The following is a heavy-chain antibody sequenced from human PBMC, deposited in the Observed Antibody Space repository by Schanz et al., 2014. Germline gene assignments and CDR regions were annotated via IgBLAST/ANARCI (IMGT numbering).Heavy chain of an antibody. CDR3: ARSMLRGVIRRRGWLDP. D-gene: IGHD3-10*01. V-gene: IGHV4-34*01. J-gene: IGHJ5*02. CDR2: IPHSGTT. CDR1: GGSFSDSY. Sequence: QVQLQQWGAGLLKPSETLSLTCAVYGGSFSDSYWTWIRQPPGKGLEWIGEIPHSGTTNYNPSLKLRVHIAGDRSQKQLPLKVSSVPAADTAVYYCARSMLRGVIRRRGWLDPWGQGTLVTVSS.